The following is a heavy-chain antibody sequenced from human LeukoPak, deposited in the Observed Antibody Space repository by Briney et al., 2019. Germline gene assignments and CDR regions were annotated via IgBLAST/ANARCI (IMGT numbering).Heavy chain of an antibody. D-gene: IGHD3/OR15-3a*01. J-gene: IGHJ4*02. V-gene: IGHV4-39*01. Sequence: PSETLSLTCTVSGDSISSSIYYWGWIRQPPGKGLEWIGSFSYSGTTLYNPSLKTRVTISVDTSKNHFSLKVNYVTDADTAVYYCGRIRTPGRTGPFDCWGQGTLVTVSS. CDR2: FSYSGTT. CDR1: GDSISSSIYY. CDR3: GRIRTPGRTGPFDC.